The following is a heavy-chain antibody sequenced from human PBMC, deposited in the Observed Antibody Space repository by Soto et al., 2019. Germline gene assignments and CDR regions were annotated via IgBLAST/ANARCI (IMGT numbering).Heavy chain of an antibody. J-gene: IGHJ4*02. CDR2: IGGSGGGK. Sequence: PGGSLRLSCAASGFPFSSYAMSWVRQAPGKGLEWVSGIGGSGGGKFYADSVKGRFTVSRDNAENTLSLELNSLRVEDTAIYYCARRSWRGRADYWGQGILVTVPQ. V-gene: IGHV3-23*01. D-gene: IGHD3-3*01. CDR1: GFPFSSYA. CDR3: ARRSWRGRADY.